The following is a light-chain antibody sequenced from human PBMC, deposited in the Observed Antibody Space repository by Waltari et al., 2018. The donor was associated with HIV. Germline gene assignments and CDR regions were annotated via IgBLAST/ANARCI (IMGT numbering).Light chain of an antibody. CDR3: QSIDNRNIHVV. Sequence: QSALTQPASVSGSPGQSITISCTGTSSDVGGYNYVSWYQQHPGKAPKLMIYEVSNRPSGVSNRFSGSKSGNTASLTISGLQAEDEGDYYCQSIDNRNIHVVFGGGTKLTVL. CDR2: EVS. J-gene: IGLJ2*01. CDR1: SSDVGGYNY. V-gene: IGLV2-14*01.